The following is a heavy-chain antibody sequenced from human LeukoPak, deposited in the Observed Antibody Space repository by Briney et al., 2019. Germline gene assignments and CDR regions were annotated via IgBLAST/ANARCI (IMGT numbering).Heavy chain of an antibody. V-gene: IGHV1-46*01. D-gene: IGHD3-22*01. Sequence: GASVMVSCKASGYTFTSYYMHWVRQAPGQGLEWMGIINPSGGSTSYAQKFQGRVTMTRDMSTSTVYMELSSLRSEDTAVYYCARAPHYYDSSGYYQSTRDAFDIWGQGTMVTVSS. CDR3: ARAPHYYDSSGYYQSTRDAFDI. CDR2: INPSGGST. CDR1: GYTFTSYY. J-gene: IGHJ3*02.